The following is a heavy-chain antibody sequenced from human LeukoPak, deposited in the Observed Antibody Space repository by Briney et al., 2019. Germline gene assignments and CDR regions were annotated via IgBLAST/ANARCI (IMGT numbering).Heavy chain of an antibody. CDR3: AREIGSHFDY. J-gene: IGHJ4*02. D-gene: IGHD6-25*01. CDR1: GFTFTGFQ. Sequence: GGSLRLSCAASGFTFTGFQMNWVRQAPGKGLEWVSYISNSGNTIYYADSVKGRFTISRENAKNSLYLHMNSLRAEDTAFYYCAREIGSHFDYWGQGTLVTVSS. CDR2: ISNSGNTI. V-gene: IGHV3-48*03.